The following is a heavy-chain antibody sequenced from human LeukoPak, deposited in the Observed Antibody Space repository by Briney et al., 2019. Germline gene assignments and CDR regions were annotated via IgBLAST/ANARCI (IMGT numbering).Heavy chain of an antibody. CDR2: ISSSSSTI. CDR3: ARKSDYDSSGYHNWFDL. Sequence: PGGSLRLSCAAPGFTFSSHSMNWVRQAPGKGLEWVSYISSSSSTIYYADSVKGRFTISRDNAKNSLYLQMNSLRDEDTAVYYCARKSDYDSSGYHNWFDLWGQGTLVTVSS. D-gene: IGHD3-22*01. V-gene: IGHV3-48*02. J-gene: IGHJ5*02. CDR1: GFTFSSHS.